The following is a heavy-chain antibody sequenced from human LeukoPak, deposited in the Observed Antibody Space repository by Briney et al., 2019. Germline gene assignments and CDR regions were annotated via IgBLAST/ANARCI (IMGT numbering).Heavy chain of an antibody. Sequence: GGSLRLSCAASGFTFSDYYMTCIRQAPGKGLEWVSFISSSSSYTNYADSVKGRFTISRDNAKNSLYLQMNSLRAEDTAVYYCARVGEYSGSYCDYWGQGTMVTVSS. D-gene: IGHD1-26*01. V-gene: IGHV3-11*05. CDR3: ARVGEYSGSYCDY. CDR1: GFTFSDYY. CDR2: ISSSSSYT. J-gene: IGHJ4*02.